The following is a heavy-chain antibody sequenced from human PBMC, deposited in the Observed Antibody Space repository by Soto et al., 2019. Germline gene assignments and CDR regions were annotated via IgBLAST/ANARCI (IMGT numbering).Heavy chain of an antibody. J-gene: IGHJ6*02. CDR2: ISGSGGSI. CDR3: AKGIVPAALSYYYYGMDV. CDR1: GFTFISYA. D-gene: IGHD2-2*01. V-gene: IGHV3-23*01. Sequence: GGSLRLSCAASGFTFISYAMSWVRQAPGKGLEWVSAISGSGGSIYYADSVKGRFTISRDNSKNTLYLQMNSLRAEDTAVYYCAKGIVPAALSYYYYGMDVWGQGTTVTVSS.